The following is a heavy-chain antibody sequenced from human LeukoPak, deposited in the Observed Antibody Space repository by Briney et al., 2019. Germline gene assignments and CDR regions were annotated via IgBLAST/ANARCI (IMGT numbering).Heavy chain of an antibody. CDR1: GFTFSSYW. V-gene: IGHV3-7*01. CDR3: ARDLNWETY. Sequence: GGSLRLSCAVSGFTFSSYWMNWVRQAPGKGLEWVANIKQDGREKYYVDSVKGRFTISRDNAKNSLYLQMNSLRAEDTAAYYCARDLNWETYWGQGTLVSVSS. CDR2: IKQDGREK. D-gene: IGHD7-27*01. J-gene: IGHJ4*02.